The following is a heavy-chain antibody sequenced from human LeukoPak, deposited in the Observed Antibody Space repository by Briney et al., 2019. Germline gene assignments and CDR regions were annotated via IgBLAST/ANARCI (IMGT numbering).Heavy chain of an antibody. J-gene: IGHJ4*02. CDR1: GFTFSSYS. V-gene: IGHV3-21*01. D-gene: IGHD6-19*01. CDR2: ISSSSSYI. Sequence: PGGSLRLSCAASGFTFSSYSMNWVRQAPGKGLEWVSSISSSSSYIYYADSVKGRFTISRDNAKNSLYLQMNSLRAEDTAVYYCARDAGVAGTYYFDYWGQGTLVTVSS. CDR3: ARDAGVAGTYYFDY.